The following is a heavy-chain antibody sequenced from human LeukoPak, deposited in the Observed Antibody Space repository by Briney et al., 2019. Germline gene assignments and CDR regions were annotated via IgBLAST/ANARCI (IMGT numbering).Heavy chain of an antibody. CDR2: IYHSGST. D-gene: IGHD4-11*01. V-gene: IGHV4-38-2*02. Sequence: SETLSLTCTVSGYSISRGYYWGWIRQPPGKGLEWIGSIYHSGSTYYNPSLKSRVTISVDTSKNQFSLKLSSVTAADTAAYYCARVGSYSNYEWFDPWGQGTLVTVSS. J-gene: IGHJ5*02. CDR1: GYSISRGYY. CDR3: ARVGSYSNYEWFDP.